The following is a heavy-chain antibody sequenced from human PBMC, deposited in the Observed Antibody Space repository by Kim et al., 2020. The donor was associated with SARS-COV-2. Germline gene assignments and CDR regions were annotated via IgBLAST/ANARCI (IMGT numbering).Heavy chain of an antibody. CDR2: VNPSGDSP. V-gene: IGHV1-46*01. D-gene: IGHD2-21*02. CDR1: GYTFTSAY. J-gene: IGHJ6*02. CDR3: ARDREVTDYSYYGLDV. Sequence: ASVKVSCKASGYTFTSAYIHWVRQAPGHGLEWMGMVNPSGDSPTYARKFQGRVTMTSDTSTGTVYMELSSLRSEDTTVYYCARDREVTDYSYYGLDVWGQGTTVTVSS.